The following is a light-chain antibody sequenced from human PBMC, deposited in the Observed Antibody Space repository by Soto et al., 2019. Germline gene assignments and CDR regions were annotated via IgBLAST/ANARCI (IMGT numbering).Light chain of an antibody. Sequence: QSALTQPRSVSGSPGQSVTISCTGTSSDVGYYNYVSWYQQHPGKAPKLMIYDVNKRPSGVPDRFSGSKSGNTASLTTSGLQAEDEADYYCCSYAGSYTFVVFGGGTQPTVL. CDR1: SSDVGYYNY. J-gene: IGLJ2*01. V-gene: IGLV2-11*01. CDR2: DVN. CDR3: CSYAGSYTFVV.